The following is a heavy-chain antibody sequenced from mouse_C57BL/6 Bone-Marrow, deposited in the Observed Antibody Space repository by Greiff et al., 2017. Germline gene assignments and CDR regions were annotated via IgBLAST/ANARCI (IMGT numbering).Heavy chain of an antibody. CDR3: AREGGLWLRRVSSWFAY. D-gene: IGHD2-2*01. CDR2: IHPNSGST. CDR1: GYTFTSYW. V-gene: IGHV1-64*01. Sequence: VQLQQPGAELVKPGASVKLSCKASGYTFTSYWMHWVKQRPGQGLEWIGMIHPNSGSTNYNETFKSQATLPVDKSSSTAYMQLSSLTSEDSAVYYCAREGGLWLRRVSSWFAYWGQGNLVTVSA. J-gene: IGHJ3*01.